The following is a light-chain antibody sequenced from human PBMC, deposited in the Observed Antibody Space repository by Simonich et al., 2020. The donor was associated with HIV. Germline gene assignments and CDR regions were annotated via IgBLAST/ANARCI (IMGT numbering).Light chain of an antibody. V-gene: IGKV3-15*01. CDR2: GSS. J-gene: IGKJ5*01. CDR3: QQRSNWPIT. CDR1: QSVSSD. Sequence: EIVMTQSPATVSVSPGERATLSCRASQSVSSDLAWYQQKPGQAPRLLIYGSSTRATDIPARISGSGSGTEFTLTISSMQSEDFAVYYCQQRSNWPITFGQGTRLEIK.